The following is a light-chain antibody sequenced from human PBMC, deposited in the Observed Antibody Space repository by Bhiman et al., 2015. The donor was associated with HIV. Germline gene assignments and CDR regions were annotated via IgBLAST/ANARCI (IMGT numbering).Light chain of an antibody. CDR2: YPN. J-gene: IGLJ3*02. Sequence: SPVLTQPLSVSVAPGRTATITCVGNNVGTNSVHWYRQRPGQAPQLVIVYPNDRPSGIPDRFSGSYSGNAATLTISGAEAGDEADYYCQVWDSSSDLYWVFGGGTKLTVL. CDR1: NVGTNS. V-gene: IGLV3-21*04. CDR3: QVWDSSSDLYWV.